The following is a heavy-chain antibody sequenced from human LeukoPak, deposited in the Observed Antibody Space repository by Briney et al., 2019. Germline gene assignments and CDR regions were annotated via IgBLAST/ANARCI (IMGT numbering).Heavy chain of an antibody. CDR3: ASHGRVEGIGTSIDY. J-gene: IGHJ4*02. V-gene: IGHV1-69*05. D-gene: IGHD1-7*01. CDR2: IIPIFGTA. Sequence: SVKVSCKASGGTFSSYAISWVRQGPGQGLEWMGRIIPIFGTANYAQKFQGRVTIATDESTSTAYMELSSLRSEDTAVYYCASHGRVEGIGTSIDYWGQGTLVTVSS. CDR1: GGTFSSYA.